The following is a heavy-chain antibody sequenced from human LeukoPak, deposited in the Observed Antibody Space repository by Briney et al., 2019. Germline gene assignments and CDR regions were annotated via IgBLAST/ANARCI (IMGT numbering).Heavy chain of an antibody. CDR2: IKSKTDGGTT. J-gene: IGHJ4*02. CDR3: VSYYAFDY. D-gene: IGHD3-16*01. CDR1: GFTFSSAW. V-gene: IGHV3-15*01. Sequence: GGSLRLSCAASGFTFSSAWMSWVRQAPGQGLEWAGHIKSKTDGGTTDYAAPVEGRFTISRDDSENTLYLQMNSLKTEDTGVYYCVSYYAFDYWGQGSLVTVSS.